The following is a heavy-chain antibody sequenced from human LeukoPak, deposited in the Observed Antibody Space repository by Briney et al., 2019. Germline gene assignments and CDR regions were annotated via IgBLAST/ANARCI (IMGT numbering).Heavy chain of an antibody. Sequence: ASVKVSCKASGYTFTSYGISWVRQAPGQGLEWMGWISAYNGNTNYAQKLQGRVTMTTDTSTSTAYMELRSLRSDDTAVYYCARDLERLDDYGDYGPEGQTTYGMDVWGQGTTVTVSS. CDR2: ISAYNGNT. V-gene: IGHV1-18*01. CDR1: GYTFTSYG. D-gene: IGHD4-17*01. J-gene: IGHJ6*02. CDR3: ARDLERLDDYGDYGPEGQTTYGMDV.